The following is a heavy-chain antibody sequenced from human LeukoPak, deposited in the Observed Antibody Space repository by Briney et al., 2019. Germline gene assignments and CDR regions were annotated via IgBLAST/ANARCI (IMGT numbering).Heavy chain of an antibody. Sequence: PSETLSLTCTVSGGSISSGSYYWSWIRQPAGKGLEWIGRIYTSGSTNYNPSLKSRVTISVDTSKNQFSLKLSSVTAADTAAYYCASGKTDFWSGYYSYWGQGTLVTVSS. V-gene: IGHV4-61*02. CDR3: ASGKTDFWSGYYSY. J-gene: IGHJ4*02. CDR2: IYTSGST. CDR1: GGSISSGSYY. D-gene: IGHD3-3*01.